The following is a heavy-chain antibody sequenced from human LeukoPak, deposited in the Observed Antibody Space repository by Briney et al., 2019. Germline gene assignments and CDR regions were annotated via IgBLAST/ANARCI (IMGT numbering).Heavy chain of an antibody. CDR3: AKDDGHTYHIDY. CDR2: IYSGGST. J-gene: IGHJ4*02. V-gene: IGHV3-53*01. CDR1: GFTVSSNY. Sequence: GGSLILSCAASGFTVSSNYMSWVRQAPGKGLEWVSVIYSGGSTYYADSVKGRFTISRDNSKNTLYLQMNSLRAEDTAVYYCAKDDGHTYHIDYWGQGTLVTVSS.